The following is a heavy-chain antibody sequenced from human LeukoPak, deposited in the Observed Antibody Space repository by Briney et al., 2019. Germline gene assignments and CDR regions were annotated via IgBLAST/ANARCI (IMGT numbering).Heavy chain of an antibody. J-gene: IGHJ4*02. CDR2: IYSSGII. V-gene: IGHV4-4*07. CDR1: GGSISSYY. Sequence: SETLSLTCTVSGGSISSYYWSWIRQPAGKAPEWIGRIYSSGIINYNPSPKSRVTMSLDNSKNQLSLKLSYVTAADTAVYYCARDTGKSGYPDYWGQGTLVTVSS. D-gene: IGHD3-3*01. CDR3: ARDTGKSGYPDY.